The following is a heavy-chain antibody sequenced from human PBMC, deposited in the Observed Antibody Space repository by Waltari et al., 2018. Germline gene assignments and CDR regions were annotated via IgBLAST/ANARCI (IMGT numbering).Heavy chain of an antibody. V-gene: IGHV1-46*01. CDR1: GYTFTSYY. D-gene: IGHD2-2*01. CDR2: SNPSGGST. Sequence: QVQLVQSGAEVKKPGASVKVSCTASGYTFTSYYMHWVRPATGQGFEWMGISNPSGGSTSYAQKFQGRVTMTRDTSTSTVYMELSSLRSEDTAVYYCARDFWYQLLGSERLNWFDPWGQGTLVTVSS. J-gene: IGHJ5*02. CDR3: ARDFWYQLLGSERLNWFDP.